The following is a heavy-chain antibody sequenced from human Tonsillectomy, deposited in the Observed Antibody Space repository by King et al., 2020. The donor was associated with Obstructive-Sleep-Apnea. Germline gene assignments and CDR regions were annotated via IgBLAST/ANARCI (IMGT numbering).Heavy chain of an antibody. V-gene: IGHV4-39*07. D-gene: IGHD3-9*01. J-gene: IGHJ4*02. CDR3: ARDLNHFAY. CDR1: GGSISSSSYY. Sequence: QLQESGPGLVKPSETLSLTCTVSGGSISSSSYYWGWIRQPPGKGLEWIGSIYFGGDIYYNPSLKSRVTMSVDTSENQFSLKLNSVTAADTAVYYCARDLNHFAYWGQGTLVTVSS. CDR2: IYFGGDI.